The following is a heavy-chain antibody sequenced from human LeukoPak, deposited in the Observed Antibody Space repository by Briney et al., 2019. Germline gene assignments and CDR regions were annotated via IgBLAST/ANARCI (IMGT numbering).Heavy chain of an antibody. D-gene: IGHD2-21*02. CDR3: ATLYCGGDCYMAP. Sequence: SETLSLTCAVYGGSFSGYYWSWIRQPPGKGLEWIGEINHSGSTNYNPSLKSRVTISVDTSKNQFSLKLSSVTAADTAVYYCATLYCGGDCYMAPWGQGTLVTVSS. CDR2: INHSGST. V-gene: IGHV4-34*01. J-gene: IGHJ5*02. CDR1: GGSFSGYY.